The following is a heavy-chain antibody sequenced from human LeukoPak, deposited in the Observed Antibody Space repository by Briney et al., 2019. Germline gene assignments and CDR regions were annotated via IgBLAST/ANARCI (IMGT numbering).Heavy chain of an antibody. J-gene: IGHJ4*02. D-gene: IGHD5-12*01. Sequence: SETLSLTCTVSGGSISSSSYYWGWIRQPPGKGLEWIGSIYYSGSTYYNPSLKSRVTISVDTSKNQFSLKLSSVTAADTAVYYCARGTERTRISGYYSFDYWGRGILVTVSS. CDR3: ARGTERTRISGYYSFDY. CDR1: GGSISSSSYY. V-gene: IGHV4-39*07. CDR2: IYYSGST.